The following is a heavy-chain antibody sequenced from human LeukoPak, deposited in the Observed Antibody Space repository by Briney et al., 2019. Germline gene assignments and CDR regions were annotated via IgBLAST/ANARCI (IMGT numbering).Heavy chain of an antibody. J-gene: IGHJ4*02. CDR3: ARDNNGGDY. CDR1: GFTFSDYN. CDR2: ISSSSNTI. V-gene: IGHV3-11*04. Sequence: GGSLRLSCAASGFTFSDYNMIWIRQAPGKGLEHISKISSSSNTISYAESVEGRFTVSRDNAKKSLYLQMNSLRAEDTAVYYCARDNNGGDYWGQGTLVTVSS. D-gene: IGHD3-16*01.